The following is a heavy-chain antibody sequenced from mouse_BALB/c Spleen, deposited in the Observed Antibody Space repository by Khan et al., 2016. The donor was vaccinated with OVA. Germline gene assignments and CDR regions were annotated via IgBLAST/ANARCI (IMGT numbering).Heavy chain of an antibody. Sequence: QVQLKESGPALVAPSQSLSITCTISGFSLTDYGVHWVRQPPGKGLEWLVVIWSDGSTTYNSALKSRLSISKDNSKRQVFLKMNSLQTDDTAVYYCARQPYYHYYVMDYWGQGTSVTVSS. CDR2: IWSDGST. J-gene: IGHJ4*01. CDR1: GFSLTDYG. D-gene: IGHD2-10*01. V-gene: IGHV2-6-1*01. CDR3: ARQPYYHYYVMDY.